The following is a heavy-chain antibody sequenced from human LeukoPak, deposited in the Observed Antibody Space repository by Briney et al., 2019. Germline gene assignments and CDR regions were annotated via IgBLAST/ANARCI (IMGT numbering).Heavy chain of an antibody. CDR2: IWYDGSNK. CDR1: GFTFNRFG. Sequence: GRSLRLSCATSGFTFNRFGMHWVRQAPGKGLEWVAVIWYDGSNKDYADSVKGRFTISRDNSKNTLYLQMSGLRAEDTAVYYCAASAHIEVGTAPPPDYWGQGTLVTITS. V-gene: IGHV3-33*01. D-gene: IGHD2-21*02. J-gene: IGHJ4*02. CDR3: AASAHIEVGTAPPPDY.